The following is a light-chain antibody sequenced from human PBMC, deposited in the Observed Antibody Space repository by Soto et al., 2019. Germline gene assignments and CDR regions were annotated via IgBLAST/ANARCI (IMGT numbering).Light chain of an antibody. J-gene: IGKJ4*01. V-gene: IGKV4-1*01. Sequence: IVLTQSTEYLSVSLGERATSNCKSSQSVLYSANNRNYLAWYQKRLGQPPKLLFYWASTRESGVPDRFSGSGSGTDFTLTISSLQAEDVAVYYCQQYYSAPLTFGGGSIVDVK. CDR2: WAS. CDR1: QSVLYSANNRNY. CDR3: QQYYSAPLT.